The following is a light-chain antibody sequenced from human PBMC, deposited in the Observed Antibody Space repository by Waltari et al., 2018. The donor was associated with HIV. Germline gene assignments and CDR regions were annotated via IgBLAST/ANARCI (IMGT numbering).Light chain of an antibody. CDR2: EVT. CDR1: SRDIGRYDF. V-gene: IGLV2-8*01. J-gene: IGLJ2*01. Sequence: QSALTQPPSASGPPGQSVTISCTGTSRDIGRYDFVSWYQVRPDSVPKRIISEVTKRPSGVPVRFSGSKSGNTASLTVSGLQTDDEADYYCSSYASNNTFVVFGGGTKLTVL. CDR3: SSYASNNTFVV.